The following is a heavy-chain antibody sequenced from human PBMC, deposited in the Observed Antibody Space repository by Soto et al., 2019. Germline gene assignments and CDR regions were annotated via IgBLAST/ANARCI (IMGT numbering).Heavy chain of an antibody. D-gene: IGHD2-15*01. CDR3: ARAGGHGLDY. V-gene: IGHV3-30-3*01. J-gene: IGHJ4*02. CDR2: ISYDGSNK. CDR1: RFTFSSYA. Sequence: QVQLVESGGGVVQPGRSLRLSCAASRFTFSSYAMHWVRQAPGKGLEWVAVISYDGSNKYYADSVKGRFTISRDNSKNALYLQMTSLRAEDMYVYYWARAGGHGLDYCGLGTVVTVTS.